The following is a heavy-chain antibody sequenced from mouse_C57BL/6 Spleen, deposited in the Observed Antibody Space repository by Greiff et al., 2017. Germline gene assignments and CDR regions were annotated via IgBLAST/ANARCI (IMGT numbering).Heavy chain of an antibody. J-gene: IGHJ3*01. Sequence: DVKLQESGPGLVKPSQSLSLTCSVTGYSITSGYYWHWIRQIPGNKLEWMGYISYDGSNNYNPSLKNRISITRDTAYNQCFLKLTSVTTEDTATVYWSRDYYGSSLFAYWGQGTLVTVSA. CDR3: SRDYYGSSLFAY. D-gene: IGHD1-1*01. CDR2: ISYDGSN. CDR1: GYSITSGYY. V-gene: IGHV3-6*01.